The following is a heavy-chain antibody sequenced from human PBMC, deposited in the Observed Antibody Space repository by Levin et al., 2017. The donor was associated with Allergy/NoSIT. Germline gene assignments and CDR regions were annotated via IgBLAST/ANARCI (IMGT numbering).Heavy chain of an antibody. V-gene: IGHV3-33*01. D-gene: IGHD2-2*01. Sequence: GESLKISCAASGFTFSSYGMHWVRQAPGKGLEWVAVIWYDGSNKYYADSVKGRFTISRDNSKNTLYLQMNSLRAEDTAVYYCARSGGDGVVVPAAMRDKNWFDPWGQGTLVTVSS. CDR1: GFTFSSYG. J-gene: IGHJ5*02. CDR2: IWYDGSNK. CDR3: ARSGGDGVVVPAAMRDKNWFDP.